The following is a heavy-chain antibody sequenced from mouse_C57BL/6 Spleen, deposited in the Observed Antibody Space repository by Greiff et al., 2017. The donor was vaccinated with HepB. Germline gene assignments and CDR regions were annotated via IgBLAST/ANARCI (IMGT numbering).Heavy chain of an antibody. Sequence: QVQLQQSGAELARPGASVKLSCKASGYTFTSYGISWVKQRTGQGLEWIGEIYPRSGNTYYNEKFKGKATLTADKSSSTAYMELRSLTSEDSAVYFCAREANWEKGPWFAYWGQGTLVTVSA. J-gene: IGHJ3*01. CDR3: AREANWEKGPWFAY. CDR2: IYPRSGNT. D-gene: IGHD4-1*01. V-gene: IGHV1-81*01. CDR1: GYTFTSYG.